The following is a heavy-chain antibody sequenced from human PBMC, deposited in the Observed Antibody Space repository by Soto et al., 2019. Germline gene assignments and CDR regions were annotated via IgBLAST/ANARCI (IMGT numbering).Heavy chain of an antibody. Sequence: SETLSLTCTVSGGSISSGDYYWSWIRQPPGKGLEWIGYIYYSGSTYYNPSLKSRVTISVDTSKNQFSLNLSSVTAADTAVYYCARLLWSRGDWFDPWGQGTLVTVSS. CDR1: GGSISSGDYY. CDR2: IYYSGST. V-gene: IGHV4-30-4*01. CDR3: ARLLWSRGDWFDP. D-gene: IGHD3-10*01. J-gene: IGHJ5*02.